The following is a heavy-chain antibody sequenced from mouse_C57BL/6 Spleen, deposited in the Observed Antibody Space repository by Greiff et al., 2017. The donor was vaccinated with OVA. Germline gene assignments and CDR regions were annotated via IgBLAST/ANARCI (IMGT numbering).Heavy chain of an antibody. CDR3: ARHEDLDYYGSSYLDY. CDR2: FYPGSGSI. Sequence: QVQLKQSGAELVKPGASVKLSCKASGYTFTEYTIHWVKQRSGQGLEWIGWFYPGSGSIKYNEKFKDKATLTADKSSSTVYMELSRLTSEDSAVYFCARHEDLDYYGSSYLDYWGQGTTLTVSS. CDR1: GYTFTEYT. V-gene: IGHV1-62-2*01. D-gene: IGHD1-1*01. J-gene: IGHJ2*01.